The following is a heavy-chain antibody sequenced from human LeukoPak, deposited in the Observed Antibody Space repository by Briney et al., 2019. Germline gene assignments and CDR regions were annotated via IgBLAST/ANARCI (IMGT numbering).Heavy chain of an antibody. V-gene: IGHV3-30*18. J-gene: IGHJ4*02. CDR1: GFTFSSYG. CDR3: AKDRPSIAAAGTIDY. Sequence: GRSLRLSCAASGFTFSSYGMHWVRQAPGKGLEWVAVISYDGSNKYYADSVKGRFTISRDNSKNTLYLQMNSLRAEDTAVYYCAKDRPSIAAAGTIDYWGQGTLVTVSS. CDR2: ISYDGSNK. D-gene: IGHD6-13*01.